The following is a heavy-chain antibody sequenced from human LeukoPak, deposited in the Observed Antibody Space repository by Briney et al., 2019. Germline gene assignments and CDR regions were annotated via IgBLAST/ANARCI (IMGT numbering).Heavy chain of an antibody. Sequence: GSLRLSCAASGFTFSSAWMNWVRQAPGKGLEWVGRIKSKTDGGTTDYAAPVKGRFTISRDDSKNTLYLQMNSLKTEDTAVYYCTTDRILTGYYPYWGQGTLVTVSS. J-gene: IGHJ4*02. V-gene: IGHV3-15*07. CDR1: GFTFSSAW. CDR3: TTDRILTGYYPY. CDR2: IKSKTDGGTT. D-gene: IGHD3-9*01.